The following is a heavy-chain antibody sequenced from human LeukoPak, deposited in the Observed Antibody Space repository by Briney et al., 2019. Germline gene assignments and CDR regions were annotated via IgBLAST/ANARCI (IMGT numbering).Heavy chain of an antibody. Sequence: GASVKVSCKASGYTFTGYFIHWVRQAPGQGLEWMGWINPDSGGTNYAQKFQGRVTMTRDTSISTAYMELSRLLSGDTAVYYCARGKTMVYCGGDCYRFDNWGHGTLATVSS. CDR1: GYTFTGYF. V-gene: IGHV1-2*02. CDR2: INPDSGGT. J-gene: IGHJ4*01. D-gene: IGHD2-21*02. CDR3: ARGKTMVYCGGDCYRFDN.